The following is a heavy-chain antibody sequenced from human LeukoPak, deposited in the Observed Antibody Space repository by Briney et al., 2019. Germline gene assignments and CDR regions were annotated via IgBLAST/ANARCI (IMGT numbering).Heavy chain of an antibody. V-gene: IGHV3-7*01. D-gene: IGHD2-2*01. Sequence: PGGSLRLSCAASGFTFGIYWMSWVRQAPGKGLEWVANIKQDGSEKYYVDSVKGRFTISRDNAKNSLYLQMNSLRAEDTAVYYCARDRCSSTSCYGPYYMDVWGKGTTVTVSS. CDR2: IKQDGSEK. CDR3: ARDRCSSTSCYGPYYMDV. CDR1: GFTFGIYW. J-gene: IGHJ6*03.